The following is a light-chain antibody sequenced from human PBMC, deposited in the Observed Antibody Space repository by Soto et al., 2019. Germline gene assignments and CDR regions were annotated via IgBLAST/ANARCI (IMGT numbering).Light chain of an antibody. Sequence: EIVMTQSPATLSVSPGERATLSCRASQSGSSNLAWYQQIPGQAPRLLIYGASTRATGIPARFSGSGSGTEFTLTISSRQSEDFAVYYCQQYNNWPPYTFGQGTKLEIK. CDR3: QQYNNWPPYT. J-gene: IGKJ2*01. V-gene: IGKV3-15*01. CDR1: QSGSSN. CDR2: GAS.